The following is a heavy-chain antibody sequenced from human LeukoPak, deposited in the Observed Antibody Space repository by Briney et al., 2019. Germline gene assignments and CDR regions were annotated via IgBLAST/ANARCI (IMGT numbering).Heavy chain of an antibody. Sequence: ASVKVSCKVSGYTLTELSVHWVRQAPGKGLEWMGGFDPEDGETIYAQKFQGRVTMTEDTSTDTAYMELSSLRSEDTAVYYCATDQKYTGEFDYWGQGTLVTVSS. J-gene: IGHJ4*02. D-gene: IGHD5-18*01. CDR3: ATDQKYTGEFDY. CDR1: GYTLTELS. V-gene: IGHV1-24*01. CDR2: FDPEDGET.